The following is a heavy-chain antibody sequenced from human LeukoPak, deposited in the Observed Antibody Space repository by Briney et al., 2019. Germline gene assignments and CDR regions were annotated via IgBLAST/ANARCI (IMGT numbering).Heavy chain of an antibody. J-gene: IGHJ4*02. CDR2: IIPIFGTA. V-gene: IGHV1-69*13. CDR1: GGTFSSYA. D-gene: IGHD3-9*01. Sequence: SVKVSCKASGGTFSSYAISWVRQAPGQGLEWMGGIIPIFGTANYAQKFQGRVTITADESTSTAYMELSSQRSEDTAVYYCALCPYYDILTSYYFDYWGQGTLVTVSS. CDR3: ALCPYYDILTSYYFDY.